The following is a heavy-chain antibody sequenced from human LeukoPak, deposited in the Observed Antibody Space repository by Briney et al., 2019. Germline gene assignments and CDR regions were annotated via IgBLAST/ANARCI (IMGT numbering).Heavy chain of an antibody. V-gene: IGHV4-61*02. J-gene: IGHJ5*02. CDR2: IYTSGST. Sequence: SETLSLTCTVSGGSISSGSYYWSWIRQPAGTGLEWIGRIYTSGSTNYNPSLKSRVTISVDTSKNQFSLKLSSVTAADTAVYYCAREAVLRYFDWLPKGDWFDPWGQGTLVTVSS. CDR3: AREAVLRYFDWLPKGDWFDP. D-gene: IGHD3-9*01. CDR1: GGSISSGSYY.